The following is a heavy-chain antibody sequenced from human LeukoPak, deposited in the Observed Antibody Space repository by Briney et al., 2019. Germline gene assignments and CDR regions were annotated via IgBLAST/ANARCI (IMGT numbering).Heavy chain of an antibody. J-gene: IGHJ4*02. CDR3: ARDLYRIVVVPHYFDY. Sequence: EGSLRLSCAAAGFTFSRYGMHWVRQAPGKGLVWVSHVKTDGRTTHYADSVKGRFTTSRDNAKNTLYLQMNSLRAEDTAVYYCARDLYRIVVVPHYFDYWGQGTLVTVSS. D-gene: IGHD3-22*01. V-gene: IGHV3-74*01. CDR1: GFTFSRYG. CDR2: VKTDGRTT.